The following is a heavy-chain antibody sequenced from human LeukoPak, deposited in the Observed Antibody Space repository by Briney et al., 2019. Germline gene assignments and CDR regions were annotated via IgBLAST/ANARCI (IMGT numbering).Heavy chain of an antibody. D-gene: IGHD3-9*01. Sequence: ASVKVSCKASGYTFTGYYMHWVRQAPGQGLGWMGWINPNSGDTNYAQKFQGRVTMTRDTSITTAYMELSRLRSGDTAVYYCARSPDILTGEKFDYWGQGTLVTVSS. CDR3: ARSPDILTGEKFDY. CDR1: GYTFTGYY. CDR2: INPNSGDT. J-gene: IGHJ4*02. V-gene: IGHV1-2*02.